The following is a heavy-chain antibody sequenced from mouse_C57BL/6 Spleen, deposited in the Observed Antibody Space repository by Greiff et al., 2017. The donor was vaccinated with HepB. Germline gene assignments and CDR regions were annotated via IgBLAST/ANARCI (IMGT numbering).Heavy chain of an antibody. D-gene: IGHD2-5*01. Sequence: EVMLVESGGGLVKPGGSLKLSCAASGFTFSDYGMHWVRQAPEKGLEWVAYISSCSSTIYYADTVKGRFTISRDNAKNTLFLQMTSLRSEDTAMYYCARGAYYSNYFDYWGQGTTLTVSS. CDR1: GFTFSDYG. J-gene: IGHJ2*01. CDR3: ARGAYYSNYFDY. CDR2: ISSCSSTI. V-gene: IGHV5-17*01.